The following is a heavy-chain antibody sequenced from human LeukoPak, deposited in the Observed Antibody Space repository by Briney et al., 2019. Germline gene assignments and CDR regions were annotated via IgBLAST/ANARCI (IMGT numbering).Heavy chain of an antibody. Sequence: ASVKVSCKVSGYAFTDYYIHWVRQAPGQGLEWMGWINPNSGGTNYAQKFQGRVTMTRDTSISTAYMELSRLRSDDTAVYYCARETPSGYSYGVYGMDVWGQGTTVTVSS. J-gene: IGHJ6*02. V-gene: IGHV1-2*02. CDR3: ARETPSGYSYGVYGMDV. D-gene: IGHD5-18*01. CDR1: GYAFTDYY. CDR2: INPNSGGT.